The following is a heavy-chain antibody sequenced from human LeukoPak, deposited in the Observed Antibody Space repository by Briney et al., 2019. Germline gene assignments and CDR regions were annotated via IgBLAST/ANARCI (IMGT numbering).Heavy chain of an antibody. CDR2: IYSGGST. J-gene: IGHJ5*02. D-gene: IGHD6-13*01. CDR3: ARVGSSSWYAPNWFDP. CDR1: GFTFSSNY. V-gene: IGHV3-66*01. Sequence: GGSLRLSCAASGFTFSSNYMSWVRQAPGKGLEWVSVIYSGGSTYYADSVKGRFTISRDNSKNTLYLQMNSLRAEDTAVYYCARVGSSSWYAPNWFDPWGQGTLVTVSS.